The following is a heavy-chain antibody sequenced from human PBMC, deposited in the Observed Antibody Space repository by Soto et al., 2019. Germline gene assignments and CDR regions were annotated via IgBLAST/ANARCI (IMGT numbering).Heavy chain of an antibody. V-gene: IGHV4-4*02. CDR2: IYHSGST. Sequence: SETLSLTCAVSGGSISSSNWWSWVRQPPGKGLEWIGEIYHSGSTSYNPSLKSRVTISVDKSKNQFSLKLSSVTAADTAVYYCARDRSAADYYYYGMDVWGQGTTVTVSS. CDR1: GGSISSSNW. CDR3: ARDRSAADYYYYGMDV. J-gene: IGHJ6*02. D-gene: IGHD2-15*01.